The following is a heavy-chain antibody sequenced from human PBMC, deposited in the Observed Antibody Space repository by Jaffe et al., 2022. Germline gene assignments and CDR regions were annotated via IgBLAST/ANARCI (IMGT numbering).Heavy chain of an antibody. V-gene: IGHV3-23*01. CDR3: AKRAQAVAGGWPEYFQH. J-gene: IGHJ1*01. CDR1: GFTFSSYA. D-gene: IGHD6-19*01. CDR2: ISGSGGST. Sequence: EVQLLESGGGLVQPGGSLRLSCAASGFTFSSYAMSWVRQAPGKGLEWVSAISGSGGSTYYADSVKGRFTISRDNSKNTLYLQMNSLRAEDTAVYYCAKRAQAVAGGWPEYFQHWGQGTLVTVSS.